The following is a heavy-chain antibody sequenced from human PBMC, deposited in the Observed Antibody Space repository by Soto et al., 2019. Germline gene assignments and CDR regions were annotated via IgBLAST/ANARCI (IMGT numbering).Heavy chain of an antibody. V-gene: IGHV4-59*11. CDR3: AKEGWEPRQKNFDP. J-gene: IGHJ5*02. CDR2: ISYSGST. Sequence: TSETLSLTCSVSGDSISSHYWSWIRQPPGKGLEWIGYISYSGSTNYNPSLKSRVTIFVHTSENQLSLSLSSVTAADTAVYFCAKEGWEPRQKNFDPWGQGTLVTVSS. CDR1: GDSISSHY. D-gene: IGHD1-26*01.